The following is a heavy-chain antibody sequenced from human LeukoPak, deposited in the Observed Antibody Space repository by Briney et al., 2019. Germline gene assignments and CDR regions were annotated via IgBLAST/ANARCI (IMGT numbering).Heavy chain of an antibody. Sequence: SVTVSCTASGGTFSSYAISWVRQAPGQGLEWMGGIIPIFGTANYAQKFQGRVTITADESTSTAYMELSSLRSEDTAVYYCARGGELFKWWYFDYWGQGTLVTVSS. D-gene: IGHD3-10*01. J-gene: IGHJ4*02. CDR2: IIPIFGTA. CDR1: GGTFSSYA. V-gene: IGHV1-69*13. CDR3: ARGGELFKWWYFDY.